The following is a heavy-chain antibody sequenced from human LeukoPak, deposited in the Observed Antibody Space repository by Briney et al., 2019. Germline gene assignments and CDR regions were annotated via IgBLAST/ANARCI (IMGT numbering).Heavy chain of an antibody. CDR1: GGTFSSYA. J-gene: IGHJ5*02. CDR2: IIPIFGTA. Sequence: ASVKVSCKASGGTFSSYAISWVRQAPGQGLEWMGGIIPIFGTANYAQKFQGRVTITADESTSTDYMELSSLRSEDTAVYYCARSDIVVVPAAMPAYWFDPWGQGTLVTVSS. CDR3: ARSDIVVVPAAMPAYWFDP. V-gene: IGHV1-69*01. D-gene: IGHD2-2*01.